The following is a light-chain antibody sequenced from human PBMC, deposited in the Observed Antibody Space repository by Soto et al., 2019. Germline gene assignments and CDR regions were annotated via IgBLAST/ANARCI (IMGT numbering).Light chain of an antibody. V-gene: IGKV3-20*01. CDR2: VAS. J-gene: IGKJ4*01. CDR3: QQYGSSPLT. CDR1: ESVSDNY. Sequence: IGLTQSPGTVSLSPGERATLSCRPSESVSDNYLAWYRQRSGQAPRLVIYVASSRASAVPDRFSGSGSGADFTLTISRLEPEDFAGYYCQQYGSSPLTFGGGTKVDVK.